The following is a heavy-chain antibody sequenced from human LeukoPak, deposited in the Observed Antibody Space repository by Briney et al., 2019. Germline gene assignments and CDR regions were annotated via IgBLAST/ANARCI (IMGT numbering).Heavy chain of an antibody. CDR1: GGSISSYY. CDR3: ARDKATGTTGFDY. D-gene: IGHD1-7*01. CDR2: IYTSGST. Sequence: SETLSLTCTVSGGSISSYYWSWIRQPAGKGLEWIGRIYTSGSTNYNPSLKSRVTMSADTSKNQFSLKLNSVAAADTAVYYCARDKATGTTGFDYWGQGTLVTVSS. J-gene: IGHJ4*02. V-gene: IGHV4-4*07.